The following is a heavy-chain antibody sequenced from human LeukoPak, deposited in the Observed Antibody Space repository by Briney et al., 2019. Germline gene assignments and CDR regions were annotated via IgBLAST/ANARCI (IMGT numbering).Heavy chain of an antibody. J-gene: IGHJ4*02. Sequence: PSETLSLTCTVSGDSISPYYWSWIRQPPGKGLEWIGYIYYSGSTKYNPSLKSRVTISVDTSKNQFSLKLSSVIAADTAVYYCARGLGIGYGDYATQTDYWGQGTLVTVSS. CDR3: ARGLGIGYGDYATQTDY. CDR1: GDSISPYY. V-gene: IGHV4-59*01. D-gene: IGHD4-17*01. CDR2: IYYSGST.